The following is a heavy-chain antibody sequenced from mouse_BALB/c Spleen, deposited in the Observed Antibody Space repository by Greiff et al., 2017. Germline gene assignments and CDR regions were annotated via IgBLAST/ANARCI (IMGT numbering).Heavy chain of an antibody. CDR2: IWSGGST. CDR1: GFSLPSYG. J-gene: IGHJ3*01. Sequence: QVQLKASGPGLVQPSQSLSIPCTVSGFSLPSYGVHWVRQSPGKGLEWLGVIWSGGSTDYNAAFISRLSISKDNSKSQVFFKMNSLQANDTAIYYCARKEGDDGAWFAYWGQGTLVTVSA. V-gene: IGHV2-2*02. CDR3: ARKEGDDGAWFAY. D-gene: IGHD2-2*01.